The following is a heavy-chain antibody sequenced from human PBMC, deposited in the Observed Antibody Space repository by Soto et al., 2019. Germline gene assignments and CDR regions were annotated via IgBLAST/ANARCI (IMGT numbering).Heavy chain of an antibody. V-gene: IGHV4-4*07. D-gene: IGHD6-6*01. J-gene: IGHJ6*02. CDR1: GGSISSYY. CDR2: IYTSGST. CDR3: ARYLASSSRLYYYGMDV. Sequence: SETLSLTCTVSGGSISSYYWSWIRQPAGKGLEWIGRIYTSGSTNYNPSLKGRVTMSVDTSKNQFSLKLSSVTAADTAVYYCARYLASSSRLYYYGMDVWRQGTTVTVSS.